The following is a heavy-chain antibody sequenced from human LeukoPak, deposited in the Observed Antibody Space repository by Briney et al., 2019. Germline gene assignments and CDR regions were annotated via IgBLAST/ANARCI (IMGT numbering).Heavy chain of an antibody. CDR1: EFTFSNYG. CDR2: ISGGGGST. J-gene: IGHJ4*02. CDR3: AKTPWTNYGSFDY. V-gene: IGHV3-23*01. D-gene: IGHD3-10*01. Sequence: GGTLRLSCAASEFTFSNYGMSWVRQAPGKGLQWVSAISGGGGSTYYADSVKGRFTISRDNSKNTLYLQMNSLRAEDTAVYYCAKTPWTNYGSFDYWGQGTLVTVSS.